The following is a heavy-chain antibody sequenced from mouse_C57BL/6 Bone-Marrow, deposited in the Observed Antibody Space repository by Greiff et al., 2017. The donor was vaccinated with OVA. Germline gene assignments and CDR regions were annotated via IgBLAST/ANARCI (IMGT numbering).Heavy chain of an antibody. D-gene: IGHD1-1*01. CDR3: ARDPYYGSSPFDY. Sequence: EVKLMESGGGLVKPGGSLKLSCAASGFTFSSYAMSWVRQTPEKRLEWVATISDGGSYTYYPDNVKGRFTISRDNAKNNLYLQMSHLKSEDTAMYYCARDPYYGSSPFDYWGQGTTHTVSS. CDR1: GFTFSSYA. V-gene: IGHV5-4*01. CDR2: ISDGGSYT. J-gene: IGHJ2*01.